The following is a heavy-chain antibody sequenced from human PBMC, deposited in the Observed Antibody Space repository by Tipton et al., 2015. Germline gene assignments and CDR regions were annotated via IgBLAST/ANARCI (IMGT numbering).Heavy chain of an antibody. Sequence: SLRLSCAASGFSVSTNYMTWVRQAPGKGLECVSIMYSDGTTYFADSVKGRFTISRDNSKDTLYLQMNSLRDEDTAVYYCASYHYGDPHRFSWGQGTLVTVSS. V-gene: IGHV3-53*01. CDR3: ASYHYGDPHRFS. J-gene: IGHJ5*02. CDR2: MYSDGTT. D-gene: IGHD4-17*01. CDR1: GFSVSTNY.